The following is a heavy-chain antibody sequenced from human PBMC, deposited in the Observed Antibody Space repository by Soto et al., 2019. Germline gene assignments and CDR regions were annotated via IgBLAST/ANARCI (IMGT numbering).Heavy chain of an antibody. J-gene: IGHJ6*02. Sequence: QLQLQESGSGRVKPSQTLSLTCAVSGGSISSGGYSWCWIRQPPGKGLEWIGYIYHSGSTYYNPPLKSRVTISVDRSKNQFSLKLSSVTAADTAVYYCARDDRREGDGGMDVWGQGTTVTVSS. CDR3: ARDDRREGDGGMDV. CDR1: GGSISSGGYS. CDR2: IYHSGST. D-gene: IGHD3-16*01. V-gene: IGHV4-30-2*01.